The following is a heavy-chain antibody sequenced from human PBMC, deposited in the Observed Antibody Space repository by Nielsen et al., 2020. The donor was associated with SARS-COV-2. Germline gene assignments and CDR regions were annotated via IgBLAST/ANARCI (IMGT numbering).Heavy chain of an antibody. V-gene: IGHV1-2*04. J-gene: IGHJ4*02. CDR2: INPNSGGT. CDR3: ARDRTSSSWASYDY. CDR1: GYTFTGYY. Sequence: ASVKVSCKASGYTFTGYYMHWVRQAPGQGLEWMGWINPNSGGTNYAQKFQGWVTMTRDTSISTAYMELSRLRSDDTAVYYCARDRTSSSWASYDYWGQGTLVTVS. D-gene: IGHD6-13*01.